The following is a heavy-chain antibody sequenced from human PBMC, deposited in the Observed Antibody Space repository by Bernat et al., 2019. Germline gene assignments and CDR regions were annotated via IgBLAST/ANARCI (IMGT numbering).Heavy chain of an antibody. CDR3: ARACITILGEPQSCGYYYMDV. Sequence: EVQLVESGGGLVQPGGSLRLSCAASGFTFSSHAMNWVRQAPGKGLEWVSYISDSSNSIYYADSVKGRFTISRDNAKNSLFLQMNSLRDEDTAVYYCARACITILGEPQSCGYYYMDVWGKGTTVTVSS. CDR2: ISDSSNSI. V-gene: IGHV3-48*02. D-gene: IGHD3-3*01. CDR1: GFTFSSHA. J-gene: IGHJ6*03.